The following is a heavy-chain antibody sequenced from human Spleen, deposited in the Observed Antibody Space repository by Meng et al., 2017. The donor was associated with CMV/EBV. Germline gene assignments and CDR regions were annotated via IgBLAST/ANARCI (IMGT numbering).Heavy chain of an antibody. CDR3: ARDEPILSYHSYGMDV. CDR2: IRYHGNSE. J-gene: IGHJ6*02. D-gene: IGHD2-2*01. Sequence: GESLKISCATSGFVFSSYGMYWVRQAPGKGLEWVAFIRYHGNSEYYADSVQGRFIISRDNSKDILYLQMNSLRRDDTGVYYCARDEPILSYHSYGMDVWGQGTTVTVS. V-gene: IGHV3-30*02. CDR1: GFVFSSYG.